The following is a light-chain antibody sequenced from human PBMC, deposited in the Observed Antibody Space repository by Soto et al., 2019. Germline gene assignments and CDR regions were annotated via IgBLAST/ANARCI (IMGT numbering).Light chain of an antibody. J-gene: IGLJ2*01. CDR1: SSDIGGYNF. V-gene: IGLV2-8*01. CDR3: SSYARSNNVL. CDR2: EVS. Sequence: QSALTQPPSASGSPGQSVAISCTGTSSDIGGYNFVSWYQHHPGKAPKVLIYEVSKRASGVSDRFSGSKSGNTASLTVTGLQAEDEADYYCSSYARSNNVLFGGGTKLTV.